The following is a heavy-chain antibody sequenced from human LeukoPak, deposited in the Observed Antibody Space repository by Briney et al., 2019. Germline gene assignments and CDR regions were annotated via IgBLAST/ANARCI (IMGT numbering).Heavy chain of an antibody. Sequence: SETLSLTCTVSGGSISSYYWSWIRQPPGKGLEWIAYISDIGSINYNPSLKSRVTLSLDTSKNQFSLKLSSVTAADTAVYYCAGRGITDHYYDSSGYAPLTNWFDPWGQGTLVTVSS. CDR3: AGRGITDHYYDSSGYAPLTNWFDP. CDR1: GGSISSYY. CDR2: ISDIGSI. V-gene: IGHV4-59*08. D-gene: IGHD3-22*01. J-gene: IGHJ5*02.